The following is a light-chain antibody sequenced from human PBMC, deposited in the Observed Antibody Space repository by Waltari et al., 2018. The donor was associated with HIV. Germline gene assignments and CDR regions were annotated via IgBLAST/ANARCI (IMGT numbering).Light chain of an antibody. CDR1: RSDLGAYDS. CDR3: SSYGDSLRVL. CDR2: EVT. J-gene: IGLJ3*02. V-gene: IGLV2-8*01. Sequence: QSALTQPPSASGSLGPSVTISCTGSRSDLGAYDSVSWFQQHPRSAPKLLLYEVTRRPSTVSDRFSGSRSGSTAFLTVAGLQPDDEATYFCSSYGDSLRVLFGGVTNVTVL.